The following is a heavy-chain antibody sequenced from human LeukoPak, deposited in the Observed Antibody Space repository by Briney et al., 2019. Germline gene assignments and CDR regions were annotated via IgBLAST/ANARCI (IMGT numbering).Heavy chain of an antibody. CDR2: ISGSGGST. D-gene: IGHD3-3*01. J-gene: IGHJ5*02. V-gene: IGHV3-23*01. CDR1: GFTFDDYG. CDR3: AKEVTIFGVVTQNWFDP. Sequence: PGGSLRLSCAASGFTFDDYGMSWVRQAPGKGLEWVSAISGSGGSTYYADSVKGRFTISRDNSKNTLYLQMNSLRAEDTAVYYCAKEVTIFGVVTQNWFDPWGQGTLVTVSS.